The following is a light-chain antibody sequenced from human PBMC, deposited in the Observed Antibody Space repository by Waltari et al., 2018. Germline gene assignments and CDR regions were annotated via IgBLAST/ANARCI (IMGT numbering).Light chain of an antibody. J-gene: IGLJ3*02. Sequence: QTVVTQEPSLSVSPGGTVTLSSPSPSGTVSPTSSATWYQQPPGQPPRTLVYKGSSRSSGVPDRCSGSVLGNTAALTITGAQADDESNYYCSLYMGSGIWVFGGGTKLTVL. CDR1: SGTVSPTSS. CDR3: SLYMGSGIWV. V-gene: IGLV8-61*01. CDR2: KGS.